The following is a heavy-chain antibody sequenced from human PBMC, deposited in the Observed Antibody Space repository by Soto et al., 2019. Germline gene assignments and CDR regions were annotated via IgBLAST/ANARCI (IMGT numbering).Heavy chain of an antibody. CDR3: ARQFDYDSSGHYYAY. D-gene: IGHD3-22*01. CDR2: IIPMFGTP. J-gene: IGHJ4*02. V-gene: IGHV1-69*13. CDR1: GGTFSRYA. Sequence: SVKASCKASGGTFSRYAISWVRQAPGQGLEWVGGIIPMFGTPNYAQKFQGRLSITADESTTTVYMQLSSLRSEDTAVYYCARQFDYDSSGHYYAYWGQGTLVTVSS.